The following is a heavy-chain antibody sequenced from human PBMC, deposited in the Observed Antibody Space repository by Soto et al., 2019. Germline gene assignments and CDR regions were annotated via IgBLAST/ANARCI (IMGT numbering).Heavy chain of an antibody. J-gene: IGHJ4*02. CDR2: IYSGGST. Sequence: EVQLVETGGGLIQPGRSLRLSCAASGFTVSSYYMSWVRQAPGKGLEWVSIIYSGGSTYYADSVKGRFTISRDNSKNTLYLQMNSLRAEDTAVYYCARSSSGSWDAFDYWGQGTLVTVSS. D-gene: IGHD6-19*01. CDR1: GFTVSSYY. CDR3: ARSSSGSWDAFDY. V-gene: IGHV3-53*02.